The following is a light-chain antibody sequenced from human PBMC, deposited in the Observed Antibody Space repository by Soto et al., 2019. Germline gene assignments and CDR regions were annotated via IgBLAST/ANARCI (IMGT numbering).Light chain of an antibody. Sequence: EIVLTHSPATLSSLPVDRVTLSCRASQAVNTRLAWYQPKPGQAPRLLIYLTSNRAAGIPARFSGSGSETDLTLTISSLEPEDFAVYYCQQRSTFGQGTRRAIK. CDR3: QQRST. V-gene: IGKV3D-11*01. J-gene: IGKJ5*01. CDR2: LTS. CDR1: QAVNTR.